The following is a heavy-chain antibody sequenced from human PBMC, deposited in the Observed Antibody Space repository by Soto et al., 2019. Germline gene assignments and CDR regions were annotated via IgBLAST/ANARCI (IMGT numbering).Heavy chain of an antibody. Sequence: QVQLVESGGGVVQPGRSLRLSCAASGFTFSSYGMHWVRQAPGKGLEWVAVISYDGSNKYYADSVKGRFTISRDNSKNTQYLQRNGLRAEDTAVYYCAKDSTVVVTAIGSWYFDLWGRGTLVTVSS. CDR3: AKDSTVVVTAIGSWYFDL. J-gene: IGHJ2*01. CDR2: ISYDGSNK. V-gene: IGHV3-30*18. CDR1: GFTFSSYG. D-gene: IGHD2-21*02.